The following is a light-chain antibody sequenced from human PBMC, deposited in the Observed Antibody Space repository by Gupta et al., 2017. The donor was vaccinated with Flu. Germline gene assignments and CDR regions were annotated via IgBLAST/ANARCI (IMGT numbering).Light chain of an antibody. Sequence: SYVLSQAPSLSVAPGQTATITCGGDNIGSKSVHWYQQKPDQAPVLLVYDDNKWPSGIPERISGSNSGNTATLTISRVEAGDEADYYCQVWNRNSDQHLVFGGGTKLTVL. CDR1: NIGSKS. CDR3: QVWNRNSDQHLV. CDR2: DDN. J-gene: IGLJ2*01. V-gene: IGLV3-21*02.